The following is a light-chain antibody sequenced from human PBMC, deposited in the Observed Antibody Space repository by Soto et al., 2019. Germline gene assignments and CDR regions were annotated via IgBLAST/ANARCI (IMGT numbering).Light chain of an antibody. CDR1: QSVRRC. CDR2: DAS. CDR3: QQYNTHMWT. J-gene: IGKJ1*01. Sequence: DIQMTQSPSTLSASVGDRVTISCRANQSVRRCLAWYQQKPGKAPKLLVYDASSLESGFPSRFRGGGSGTEFALIISSMHTDDFATYHCQQYNTHMWTFDQGTKVDIK. V-gene: IGKV1-5*01.